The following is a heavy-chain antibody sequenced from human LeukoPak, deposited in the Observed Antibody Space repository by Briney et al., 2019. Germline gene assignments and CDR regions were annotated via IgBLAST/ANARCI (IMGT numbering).Heavy chain of an antibody. CDR1: GGSISSYY. CDR2: IYYSGST. D-gene: IGHD1-1*01. CDR3: ARARRWNAAVEGWWFDP. J-gene: IGHJ5*02. Sequence: SETLSLTCTVSGGSISSYYWSWIRQSPVKGLEWIGFIYYSGSTNYNPSLKSRVTISVDTSKNQFSLKLSSVTAADTAVYYCARARRWNAAVEGWWFDPWGQETLVTVSS. V-gene: IGHV4-59*01.